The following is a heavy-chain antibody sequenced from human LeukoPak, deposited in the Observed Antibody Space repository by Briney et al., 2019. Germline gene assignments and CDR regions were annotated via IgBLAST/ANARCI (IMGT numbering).Heavy chain of an antibody. V-gene: IGHV3-48*01. D-gene: IGHD3-9*01. CDR2: ISFISSTV. CDR1: GFNFSTYS. Sequence: GGSLKLSCAASGFNFSTYSMNWVRQAPGKGLEWVPYISFISSTVYYADSVKGRFTISRDNAKNSLYLQMNSLRAEDTAVYYCVTNFDPDVDWGQGTLVTVSS. CDR3: VTNFDPDVD. J-gene: IGHJ4*02.